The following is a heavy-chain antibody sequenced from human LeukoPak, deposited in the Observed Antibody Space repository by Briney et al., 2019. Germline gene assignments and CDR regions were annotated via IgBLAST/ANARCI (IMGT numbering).Heavy chain of an antibody. V-gene: IGHV3-72*01. D-gene: IGHD3-10*01. CDR1: GFTFSDYY. Sequence: GGSLTLSCAVSGFTFSDYYMDWVRQAPGEGVEWVGRIRNKANRYTTEYAASVKGRFTISRDDSKNSLYLQMNSLKTEDAAVYYCTTDPVLLWFGYFDLWGRGSLVTVSS. J-gene: IGHJ2*01. CDR2: IRNKANRYTT. CDR3: TTDPVLLWFGYFDL.